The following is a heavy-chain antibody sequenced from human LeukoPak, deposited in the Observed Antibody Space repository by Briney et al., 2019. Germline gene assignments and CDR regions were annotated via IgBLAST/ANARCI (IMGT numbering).Heavy chain of an antibody. J-gene: IGHJ4*02. CDR3: ARGIDSGYDYFDS. CDR2: INWNSGSR. CDR1: GFTFDDYG. D-gene: IGHD5-12*01. Sequence: GGSLRLSCAASGFTFDDYGMSWVRQAPGKGLEWVSGINWNSGSRGYADSVKGRFTISRDNAKNSLYLRMNTLRAEDTALYYCARGIDSGYDYFDSWGQGTLVTVSS. V-gene: IGHV3-20*04.